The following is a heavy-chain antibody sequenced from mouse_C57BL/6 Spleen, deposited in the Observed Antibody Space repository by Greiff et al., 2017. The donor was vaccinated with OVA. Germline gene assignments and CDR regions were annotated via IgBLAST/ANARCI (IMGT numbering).Heavy chain of an antibody. V-gene: IGHV1-61*01. D-gene: IGHD4-1*01. J-gene: IGHJ3*01. CDR2: IYPSDSET. CDR3: ARRSGTDWFAY. Sequence: LVRPGSSVKLSCKASGYTFTSYWMDWVKQRPGQGLEWIGNIYPSDSETHYNQKFKDKATLTVDKSSSTAYMQLSSLTSEDSAVYYCARRSGTDWFAYWGQGTLVTVSA. CDR1: GYTFTSYW.